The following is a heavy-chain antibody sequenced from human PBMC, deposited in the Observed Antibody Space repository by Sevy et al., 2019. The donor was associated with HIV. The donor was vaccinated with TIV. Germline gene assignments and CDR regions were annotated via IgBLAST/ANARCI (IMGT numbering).Heavy chain of an antibody. CDR2: ISWNSGSI. CDR1: GFTFDDYA. Sequence: GGSLRLSCAASGFTFDDYAMHWVRQAPGKGLEWVSGISWNSGSIGYAHSVKGRFTISRDNAKNSLYLQMNSLRAEDTALYYCAKDKGSYYGSGSHGMDVWGQGTTVTVSS. V-gene: IGHV3-9*01. CDR3: AKDKGSYYGSGSHGMDV. D-gene: IGHD3-10*01. J-gene: IGHJ6*02.